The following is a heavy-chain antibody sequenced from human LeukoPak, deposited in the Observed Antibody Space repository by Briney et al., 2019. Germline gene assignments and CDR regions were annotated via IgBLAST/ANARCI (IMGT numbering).Heavy chain of an antibody. V-gene: IGHV1-46*01. CDR3: AREISKGGFDY. J-gene: IGHJ4*02. CDR1: GYTFTWYN. CDR2: INPSGGST. D-gene: IGHD3-16*01. Sequence: ASVKVSCKASGYTFTWYNVHWVRQAPGHGLEWMGIINPSGGSTTFPQKVQGRVTMTRDTSTSTVYMEMSSLRSEDTAVYYCAREISKGGFDYWGQGTLVTVSS.